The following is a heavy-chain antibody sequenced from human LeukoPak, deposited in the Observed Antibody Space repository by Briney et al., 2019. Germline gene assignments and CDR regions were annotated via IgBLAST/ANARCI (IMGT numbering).Heavy chain of an antibody. CDR1: GESFIGYF. CDR2: INHSGRT. D-gene: IGHD3-22*01. Sequence: PSETLSLTCAVSGESFIGYFWTWIRQPPGKGLEWIGEINHSGRTSYNPSLKSRLSISVDMSKNQFSLRLTSVTAADTAVYYCARLLRGGRDTPMVTMIVVRAKSGAFDIWGQGTMVTVSS. CDR3: ARLLRGGRDTPMVTMIVVRAKSGAFDI. V-gene: IGHV4-34*01. J-gene: IGHJ3*02.